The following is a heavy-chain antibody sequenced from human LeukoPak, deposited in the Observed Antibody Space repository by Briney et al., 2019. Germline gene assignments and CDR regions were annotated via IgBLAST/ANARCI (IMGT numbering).Heavy chain of an antibody. Sequence: ASVKVSCKASGYTFTSYAMHWVRQAPGQRLEWMGWINAGNGNTKYSQKFQGRVTITRDTSASTAYMELRSLRSDDTAVYYCARVDTAMVAFDYWGQGTLVTVSS. V-gene: IGHV1-3*01. CDR3: ARVDTAMVAFDY. D-gene: IGHD5-18*01. J-gene: IGHJ4*02. CDR2: INAGNGNT. CDR1: GYTFTSYA.